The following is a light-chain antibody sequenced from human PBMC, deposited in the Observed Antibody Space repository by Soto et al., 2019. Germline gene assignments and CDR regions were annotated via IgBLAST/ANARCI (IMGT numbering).Light chain of an antibody. CDR1: QGTSSY. V-gene: IGKV1-8*01. J-gene: IGKJ1*01. CDR2: AAS. CDR3: QQYYSYPRT. Sequence: AIRMTQSPSSFSASTGDRVTITCRASQGTSSYLAWYQQEPGKAPKLLIYAASTLQSGVPSRFSGSGSGTDFTLTISCLQSEDFATYYCQQYYSYPRTFGQGTKVDIK.